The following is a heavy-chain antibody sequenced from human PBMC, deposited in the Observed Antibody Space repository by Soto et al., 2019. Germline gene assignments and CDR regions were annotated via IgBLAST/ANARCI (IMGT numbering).Heavy chain of an antibody. D-gene: IGHD1-26*01. CDR2: ISGSDFKK. Sequence: GSLRLSCAASGFIFENFGMSWVRQAPGKGLEWISSISGSDFKKYYADSVKGRFTISRDNSKSTVYLELNNLSAEDTAVYHCAKNQGVELVPLATVDWFDPWGQGSVVTVSS. V-gene: IGHV3-23*01. J-gene: IGHJ5*02. CDR1: GFIFENFG. CDR3: AKNQGVELVPLATVDWFDP.